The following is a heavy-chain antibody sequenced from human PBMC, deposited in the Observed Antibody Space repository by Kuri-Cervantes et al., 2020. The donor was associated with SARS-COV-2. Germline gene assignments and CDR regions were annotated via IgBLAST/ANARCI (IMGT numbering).Heavy chain of an antibody. CDR3: ARDIAAADNYYYYYYMDV. D-gene: IGHD6-13*01. CDR1: GYTFSSYG. J-gene: IGHJ6*03. CDR2: ISAYNGNT. V-gene: IGHV1-18*01. Sequence: ASVKVSCKVSGYTFSSYGISWVRQAPGQGLEWMGWISAYNGNTNYAQKLQGRVTMTTDTSTSTAYMELRSLRSDDTAVYYCARDIAAADNYYYYYYMDVWGKGTTVTVSS.